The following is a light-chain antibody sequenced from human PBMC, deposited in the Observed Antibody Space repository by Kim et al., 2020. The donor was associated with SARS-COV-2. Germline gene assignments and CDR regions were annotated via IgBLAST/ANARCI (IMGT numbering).Light chain of an antibody. CDR2: AAS. CDR1: QYGTSNY. CDR3: QQYGNSPLT. V-gene: IGKV3-20*01. J-gene: IGKJ4*01. Sequence: ATGGSAPIPCRARQYGTSNYLAWYQPTPGQAPRLVIYAASSRATDIPDRFSGSGSGTDFALTISRLEPEDFAVYYCQQYGNSPLTFGGGTKVDIK.